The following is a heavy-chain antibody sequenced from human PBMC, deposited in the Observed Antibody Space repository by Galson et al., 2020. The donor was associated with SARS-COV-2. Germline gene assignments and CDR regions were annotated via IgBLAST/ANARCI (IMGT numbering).Heavy chain of an antibody. CDR2: IHHTGST. V-gene: IGHV4-34*01. Sequence: SQASETLSLTCAVYGGSFSAYYWNWIRQPPGKGLEWIGEIHHTGSTNYNPSLKSRVTISVDTSKNQLSLKLTSVTAADTAIYYCARRVVLAAIGYWGQGTLVTVSS. CDR1: GGSFSAYY. D-gene: IGHD2-2*02. J-gene: IGHJ4*02. CDR3: ARRVVLAAIGY.